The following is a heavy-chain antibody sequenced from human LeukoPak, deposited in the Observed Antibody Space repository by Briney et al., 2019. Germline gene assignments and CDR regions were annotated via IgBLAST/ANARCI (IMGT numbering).Heavy chain of an antibody. Sequence: SETLSLTCTVSGGSISSYYWSWIRQPPGKGLEWIGYIYYSGSTNYNPSLKSRVTISVDTSKNQFSLKLSSVTAADTAVYYCARDGDGYNSNFDYWGQGTLVTVSS. V-gene: IGHV4-59*01. CDR3: ARDGDGYNSNFDY. D-gene: IGHD5-24*01. CDR2: IYYSGST. J-gene: IGHJ4*02. CDR1: GGSISSYY.